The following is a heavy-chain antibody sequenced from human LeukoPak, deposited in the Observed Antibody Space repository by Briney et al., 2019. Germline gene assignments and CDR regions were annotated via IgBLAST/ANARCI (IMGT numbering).Heavy chain of an antibody. CDR1: GGSISSYY. J-gene: IGHJ4*02. Sequence: WETLSLTCTVSGGSISSYYWSWIRQPAGKGLEWIGRIYTSGSTNYNPSLKSRVTMSVDTSKNQFSLKLSSVTAADTAVYYCARSRSVAAVLDYWGQGTLVTVSS. CDR2: IYTSGST. CDR3: ARSRSVAAVLDY. D-gene: IGHD2-15*01. V-gene: IGHV4-4*07.